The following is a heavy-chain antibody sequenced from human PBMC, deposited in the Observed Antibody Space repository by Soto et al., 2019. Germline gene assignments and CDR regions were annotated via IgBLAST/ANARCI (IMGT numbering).Heavy chain of an antibody. CDR2: ISVIIST. CDR3: ARATGADKEDY. CDR1: GFTFSNYA. J-gene: IGHJ4*02. V-gene: IGHV3-23*01. D-gene: IGHD3-10*01. Sequence: GGSLRLSCAASGFTFSNYAMSWVRQAPGKGLEWVSTISVIISTYYADSVKGRFTISRDNAKNSLYLQMNSLRAEDTAVYYCARATGADKEDYWGQGTLVTVSS.